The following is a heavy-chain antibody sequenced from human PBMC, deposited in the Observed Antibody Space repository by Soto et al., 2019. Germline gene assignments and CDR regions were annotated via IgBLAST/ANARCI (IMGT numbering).Heavy chain of an antibody. J-gene: IGHJ3*02. CDR2: INPNSGGT. Sequence: ASVKVSCKASGYTFTGYYMHWVRQAPGQGLEWMGWINPNSGGTNYAQKFQGWVTMTRDTSISTAYMELSRLRSDDTAVYYCARLSHHYYDSSRRAFDIWGQGTMVTVSS. D-gene: IGHD3-22*01. CDR3: ARLSHHYYDSSRRAFDI. V-gene: IGHV1-2*04. CDR1: GYTFTGYY.